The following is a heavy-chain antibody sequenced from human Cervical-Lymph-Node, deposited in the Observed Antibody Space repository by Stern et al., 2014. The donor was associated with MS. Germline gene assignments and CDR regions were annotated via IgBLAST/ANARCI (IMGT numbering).Heavy chain of an antibody. CDR1: GFTFSSYA. Sequence: VQLVESGGGLVQPGGSLRLSCAASGFTFSSYAMSWVRQAPGKGLEWGSGISGSGGNTNYADSVKGRFTISRDNSKNTLYLQMNSLRAEDTAVYYCAKDRANYYDSSGSDYWGQGTLVTVSS. CDR3: AKDRANYYDSSGSDY. CDR2: ISGSGGNT. V-gene: IGHV3-23*04. D-gene: IGHD3-22*01. J-gene: IGHJ4*02.